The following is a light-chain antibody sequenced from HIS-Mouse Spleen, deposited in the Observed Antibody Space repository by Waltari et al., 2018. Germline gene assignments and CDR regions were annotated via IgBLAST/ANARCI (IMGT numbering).Light chain of an antibody. CDR1: SSNIGSNY. J-gene: IGLJ2*01. CDR2: RNN. CDR3: AAWDDSLSGVV. V-gene: IGLV1-47*01. Sequence: QSVLTQPPSASGTPGQRVTISCSGSSSNIGSNYVYWYQQLPGTAPKLLIYRNNRRPSGVPDPFSGSKSGTSASLAISGLRSEDEADYYCAAWDDSLSGVVFGGGTKLTVL.